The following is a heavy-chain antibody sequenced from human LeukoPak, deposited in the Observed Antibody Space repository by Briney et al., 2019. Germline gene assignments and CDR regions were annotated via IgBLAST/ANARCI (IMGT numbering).Heavy chain of an antibody. V-gene: IGHV3-23*01. CDR2: ISGSGGST. CDR3: AKEGPYGDYDWYFDL. D-gene: IGHD4-17*01. Sequence: AGGSLRLSCAASGFTFGSYAMSWVRQAPGKGLEWVSAISGSGGSTYYADSVKGRFTISRDNSKSTLYLQMNSLRAEDTAVYYCAKEGPYGDYDWYFDLWGRGTLVTVSS. J-gene: IGHJ2*01. CDR1: GFTFGSYA.